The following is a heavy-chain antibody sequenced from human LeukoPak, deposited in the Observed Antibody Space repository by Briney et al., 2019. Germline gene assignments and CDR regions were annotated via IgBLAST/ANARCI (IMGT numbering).Heavy chain of an antibody. CDR2: INHSGGT. CDR3: ARARMAGSFDY. J-gene: IGHJ4*02. V-gene: IGHV4-34*01. CDR1: GGSFSGCY. D-gene: IGHD5-24*01. Sequence: SETLSLTCAVYGGSFSGCYWSWIRQPPGKGLEWIGEINHSGGTNYNPSLKSRVTISVDTSKNQFSLKLSSVTAADTAVYYCARARMAGSFDYWGQGTLVTVSS.